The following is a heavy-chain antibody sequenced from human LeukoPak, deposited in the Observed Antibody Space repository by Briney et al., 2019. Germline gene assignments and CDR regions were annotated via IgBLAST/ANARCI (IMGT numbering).Heavy chain of an antibody. CDR2: INTDGSST. V-gene: IGHV3-74*01. D-gene: IGHD3-16*01. CDR3: ARVPLGGYEKGTPFDY. Sequence: GGSLRLSCAASGFTFSSYWMHWVRQAPGKGLVWVSRINTDGSSTSYADSVKGRFTISRDNAKNTLYLQMNSLRAVDTAVYYCARVPLGGYEKGTPFDYWGQGTLVTVSS. CDR1: GFTFSSYW. J-gene: IGHJ4*02.